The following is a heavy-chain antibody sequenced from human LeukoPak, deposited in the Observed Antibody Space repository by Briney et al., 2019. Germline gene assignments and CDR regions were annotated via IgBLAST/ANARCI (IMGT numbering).Heavy chain of an antibody. CDR1: GFTFSSYG. D-gene: IGHD3-10*01. J-gene: IGHJ4*02. CDR2: IKKDVDEK. Sequence: GGSLRLSCAASGFTFSSYGMHWVRQAPGKGLEWVASIKKDVDEKDYVDSVKGRFTIPRDNAKNSLYLHMNSLRVEDSAVYYCARGPPYGLRSDYFDYWGQGTLVTVSS. V-gene: IGHV3-7*01. CDR3: ARGPPYGLRSDYFDY.